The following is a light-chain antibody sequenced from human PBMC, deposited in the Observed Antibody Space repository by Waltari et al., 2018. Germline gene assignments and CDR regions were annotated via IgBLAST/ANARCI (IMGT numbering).Light chain of an antibody. CDR3: QQYTRSVWT. V-gene: IGKV3-20*01. CDR2: GAS. CDR1: QSVSSSY. J-gene: IGKJ1*01. Sequence: EVVLTQSPGILSLSPGERATLSCRANQSVSSSYLAWYQQKPGQAPRLLIYGASNRATGIPDRFSGSGSGTDFTLTISRLEPEDFAVYYCQQYTRSVWTFGQGTKVEI.